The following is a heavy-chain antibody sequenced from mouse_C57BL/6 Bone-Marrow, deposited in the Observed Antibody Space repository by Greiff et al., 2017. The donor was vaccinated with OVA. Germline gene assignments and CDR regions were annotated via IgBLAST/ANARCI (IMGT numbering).Heavy chain of an antibody. CDR3: AKTTVVGRWYFDV. V-gene: IGHV1-56*01. J-gene: IGHJ1*03. D-gene: IGHD1-1*01. Sequence: VKLQESGPELVRPGASVKISCKAPGYTFTSHWMQWVRQRPGQGLEWIGEIFPGSGSTDYNEKFKGKATLTVDTSSSTAYMQLSSLTSEDSAVYFCAKTTVVGRWYFDVWGTGTTVTVSS. CDR1: GYTFTSHW. CDR2: IFPGSGST.